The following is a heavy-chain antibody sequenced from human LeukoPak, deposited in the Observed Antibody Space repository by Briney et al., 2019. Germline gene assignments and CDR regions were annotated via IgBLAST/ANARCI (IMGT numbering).Heavy chain of an antibody. CDR1: GLTVSSNY. V-gene: IGHV3-66*01. D-gene: IGHD3-3*01. CDR3: ASGPVGFDY. J-gene: IGHJ4*02. Sequence: PGGSLRLSCAASGLTVSSNYMSWVRQAPGKGLEWVSIIYSDGSTYFADSVKGRFSISRDNSKNTLYLQMNSLRAEDTAVYYCASGPVGFDYWGQGTLVTVPS. CDR2: IYSDGST.